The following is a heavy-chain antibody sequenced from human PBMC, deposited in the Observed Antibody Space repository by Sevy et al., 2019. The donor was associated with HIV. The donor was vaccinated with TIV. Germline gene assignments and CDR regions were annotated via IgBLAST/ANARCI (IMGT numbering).Heavy chain of an antibody. D-gene: IGHD4-17*01. CDR2: IYYSGSS. J-gene: IGHJ5*02. CDR3: AGFEYGDYTNLFDP. CDR1: GGSISSSSYY. Sequence: SETLSLTCTVSGGSISSSSYYWGWIRQPPGKGLEWIGNIYYSGSSYYNPSRNSRVTISVVTSKNQFSLKLTSVTAADTAVYYCAGFEYGDYTNLFDPWGQGTLVTVSS. V-gene: IGHV4-39*01.